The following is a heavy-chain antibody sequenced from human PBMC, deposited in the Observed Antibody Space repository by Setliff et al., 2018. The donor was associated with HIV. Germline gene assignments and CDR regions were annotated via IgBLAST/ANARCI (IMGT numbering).Heavy chain of an antibody. CDR2: INRDGSAE. CDR3: ARSRGIGNYHWDV. V-gene: IGHV3-7*01. Sequence: PGGSLRLSCAASGFAFNKFWMSWVRQAPGKGLEWLANINRDGSAEAYVGSVKGRFSISRDNAKESLYLQMNSLGAEDTAVYYCARSRGIGNYHWDVWGTGTTVTVSS. J-gene: IGHJ6*03. D-gene: IGHD3-10*01. CDR1: GFAFNKFW.